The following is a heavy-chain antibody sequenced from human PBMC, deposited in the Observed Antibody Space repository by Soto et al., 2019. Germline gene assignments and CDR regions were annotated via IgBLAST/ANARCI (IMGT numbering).Heavy chain of an antibody. Sequence: GGSLRLSCAASVLTFSNYAMNWVRQAPGKGLEWVSSISSSSSYIYYADSVKGRFTISRDNAKNSLYLQMNSLRAEDTAVYYCARGPTVSSSGFDYWGQGTLVTVSS. CDR2: ISSSSSYI. J-gene: IGHJ4*02. CDR1: VLTFSNYA. CDR3: ARGPTVSSSGFDY. D-gene: IGHD6-13*01. V-gene: IGHV3-21*01.